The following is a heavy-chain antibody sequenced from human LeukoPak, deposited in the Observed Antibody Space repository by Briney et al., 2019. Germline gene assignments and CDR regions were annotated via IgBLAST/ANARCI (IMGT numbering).Heavy chain of an antibody. V-gene: IGHV3-21*01. D-gene: IGHD3-9*01. J-gene: IGHJ4*02. CDR3: ARQRSDILTGYYMPRGFDY. CDR2: SSSSSSYI. Sequence: PGGSLRLSCAASGFTFSSYWMSWVRQAPGKGLEWVSSSSSSSSYIYYADSVKGRFTISRDNAKNSLYLQMNSLRAEDTAVYYCARQRSDILTGYYMPRGFDYWGQGTLVTVSS. CDR1: GFTFSSYW.